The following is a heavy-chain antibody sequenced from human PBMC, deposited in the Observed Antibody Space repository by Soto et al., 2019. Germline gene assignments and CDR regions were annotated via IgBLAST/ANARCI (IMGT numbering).Heavy chain of an antibody. CDR3: ASSYYDSSGYSCFDP. D-gene: IGHD3-22*01. V-gene: IGHV4-39*01. CDR2: IYYSGST. CDR1: GGSISSDSYF. J-gene: IGHJ5*02. Sequence: PSETLSLTCTVSGGSISSDSYFWGWIRQPPGKGLEWIGSIYYSGSTYYNPSLNSRVTISVDTSKNQFSLKLSSVTAADTAVYYCASSYYDSSGYSCFDPWGQGTLVTVPQ.